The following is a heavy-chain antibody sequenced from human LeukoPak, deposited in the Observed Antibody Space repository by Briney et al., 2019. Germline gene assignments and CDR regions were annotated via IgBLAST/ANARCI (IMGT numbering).Heavy chain of an antibody. Sequence: SETLSLTCTVSGGSISSYYWSWIRQPPGKGLEWIGYFYYSGSTNYNPSLKSRVTISVDTSKNQFSLKLSSVTAADTAVYYCASWSGSIDYWGQGTLVTVSS. J-gene: IGHJ4*02. CDR1: GGSISSYY. CDR3: ASWSGSIDY. CDR2: FYYSGST. D-gene: IGHD3-3*01. V-gene: IGHV4-59*01.